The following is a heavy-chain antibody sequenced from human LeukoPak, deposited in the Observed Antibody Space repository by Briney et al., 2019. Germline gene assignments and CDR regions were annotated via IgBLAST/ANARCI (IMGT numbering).Heavy chain of an antibody. CDR2: IHDSGST. Sequence: NPSETLSLTCAVYGGSFSGYYWSWIRQPPGKGLEWIAYIHDSGSTYYNPSLKSRVSISIDTSKNQFSLKLNSVTAADTAVYYCARVVAAAGNNWFDPWGQGTLVTVSS. D-gene: IGHD6-13*01. CDR1: GGSFSGYY. J-gene: IGHJ5*02. V-gene: IGHV4-34*01. CDR3: ARVVAAAGNNWFDP.